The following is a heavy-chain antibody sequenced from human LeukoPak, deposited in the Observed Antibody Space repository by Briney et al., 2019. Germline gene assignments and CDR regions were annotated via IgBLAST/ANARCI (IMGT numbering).Heavy chain of an antibody. CDR2: VNHSGST. J-gene: IGHJ4*02. Sequence: PSETLSLTCAVYGGSFSGYSWSWIRQPPGKGLEWIGEVNHSGSTNYSPPLKSRVTISVDTSKNQFSLKLRSVTAADTAVYYCAREGIRRDGYRRVDYWGQGTLVTVSS. V-gene: IGHV4-34*01. CDR3: AREGIRRDGYRRVDY. D-gene: IGHD5-24*01. CDR1: GGSFSGYS.